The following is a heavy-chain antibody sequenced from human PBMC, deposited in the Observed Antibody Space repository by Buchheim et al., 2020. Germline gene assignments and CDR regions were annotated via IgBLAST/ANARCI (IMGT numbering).Heavy chain of an antibody. V-gene: IGHV4-59*01. D-gene: IGHD3-22*01. CDR3: ARLGYYDSLVDP. CDR1: GGSISSNY. Sequence: QVQLQESGPGLVKPSETLSLTCTVSGGSISSNYWSWIRQPPGKGLEWIGYIYYSGSTNYNPSLKRRVTISEDTSKNQISLKLSYVTAADTAVYYCARLGYYDSLVDPWGQGTL. J-gene: IGHJ5*02. CDR2: IYYSGST.